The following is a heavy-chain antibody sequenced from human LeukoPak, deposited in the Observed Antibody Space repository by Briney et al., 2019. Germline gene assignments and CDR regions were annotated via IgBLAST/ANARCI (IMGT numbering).Heavy chain of an antibody. V-gene: IGHV1-69*05. Sequence: ASVKVXCKASGGTFSSYAISWVRQAPGQGLEWMGGIIPIFGTANYAQKFQGRVTITTDESTSTAYMELSSLRSEDTAVYYCARGSESHYYYYYMDVWGKGTTVTVSS. CDR1: GGTFSSYA. CDR2: IIPIFGTA. J-gene: IGHJ6*03. CDR3: ARGSESHYYYYYMDV. D-gene: IGHD3-10*01.